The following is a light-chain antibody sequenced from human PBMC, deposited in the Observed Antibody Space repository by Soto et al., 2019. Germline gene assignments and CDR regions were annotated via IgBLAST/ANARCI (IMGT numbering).Light chain of an antibody. Sequence: DIEMTQTTTSLSASVGDRVTITCRASQSISSYLNWYQQKPGKAPKVLIYAASSLQSGVPSRFSGSGSGTDFTLTISSLQPEDFATYHCQQLSIYPITLGQGTRLEIK. CDR1: QSISSY. CDR2: AAS. CDR3: QQLSIYPIT. J-gene: IGKJ5*01. V-gene: IGKV1-39*01.